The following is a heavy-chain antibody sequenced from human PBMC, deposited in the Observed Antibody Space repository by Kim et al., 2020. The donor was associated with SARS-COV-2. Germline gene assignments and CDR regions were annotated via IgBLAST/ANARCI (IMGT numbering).Heavy chain of an antibody. J-gene: IGHJ6*02. D-gene: IGHD6-13*01. CDR1: GFTFSSYG. CDR3: AREGVKEYSCSSGLYYYEGREV. CDR2: ISYDGSNK. V-gene: IGHV3-33*01. Sequence: GGSLRLSCAASGFTFSSYGMHWVRQAPGKGLEWVAVISYDGSNKYYADSVKGRFTISRDNSKNTLYLQMNSLRAEDTAVYYCAREGVKEYSCSSGLYYYEGREVWGRRTTDTV.